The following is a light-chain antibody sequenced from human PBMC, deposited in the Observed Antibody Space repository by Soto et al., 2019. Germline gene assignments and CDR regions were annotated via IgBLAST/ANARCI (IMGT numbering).Light chain of an antibody. CDR2: GAS. CDR3: QQYNNWPPFT. Sequence: IVMTQSPATLSVSPGERATLSCRASQSVSSNLAWYQQKPGQAPRLLIYGASTRATGFPARFSGSGSGTDFPRTISSLQSEDFAVYYCQQYNNWPPFTFGPGTKVDIK. J-gene: IGKJ3*01. V-gene: IGKV3-15*01. CDR1: QSVSSN.